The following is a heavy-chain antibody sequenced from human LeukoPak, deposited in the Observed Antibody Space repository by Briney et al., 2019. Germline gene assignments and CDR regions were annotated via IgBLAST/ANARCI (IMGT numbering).Heavy chain of an antibody. J-gene: IGHJ5*02. D-gene: IGHD5/OR15-5a*01. V-gene: IGHV3-33*06. CDR2: IWYDGSNK. CDR3: AKGGLRNWFDP. CDR1: GFTFSSYA. Sequence: GGSLRLSCAASGFTFSSYAMHWVRQAPGKGLEWVAVIWYDGSNKYYADSVKGRFTISRDNSKNTLYLQMNSLRAEDTAVYYCAKGGLRNWFDPWGQGTLVTVSS.